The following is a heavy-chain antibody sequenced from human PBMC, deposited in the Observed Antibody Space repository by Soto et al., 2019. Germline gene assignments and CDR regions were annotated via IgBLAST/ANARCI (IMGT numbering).Heavy chain of an antibody. J-gene: IGHJ5*02. CDR3: ARGGPSSKWLDP. Sequence: QVQLQESGPGLMKPSETLSLTCTVSGGSVSSYYWSWVRQPPGKRPEWIAYIYNGGTTNYNPSLKSRLTSSLDTSKNQCSLKLSSVTAADTAVYFCARGGPSSKWLDPWGQGIQVTVSS. CDR1: GGSVSSYY. CDR2: IYNGGTT. V-gene: IGHV4-59*02.